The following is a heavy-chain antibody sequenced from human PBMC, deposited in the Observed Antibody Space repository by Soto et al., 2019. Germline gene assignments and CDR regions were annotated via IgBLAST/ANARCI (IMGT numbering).Heavy chain of an antibody. CDR1: GFTFSSYW. D-gene: IGHD3-22*01. Sequence: EVQLVESGGGLVQPGGSLRLSCAASGFTFSSYWMSWVRQAPGKGLEWVANIKHDGSEKYYVDSVKGRFTISRDNATNDLYLQMNSLRAEDTAVYDCAMPGLAGVITSDWYFDLWGRGTLVTVSS. CDR3: AMPGLAGVITSDWYFDL. V-gene: IGHV3-7*01. CDR2: IKHDGSEK. J-gene: IGHJ2*01.